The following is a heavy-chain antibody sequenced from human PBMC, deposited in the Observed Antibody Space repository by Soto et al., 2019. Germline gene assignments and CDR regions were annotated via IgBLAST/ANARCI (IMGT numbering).Heavy chain of an antibody. D-gene: IGHD3-22*01. CDR2: IWYDGSNK. CDR1: GFTFSSYG. J-gene: IGHJ6*02. CDR3: ARDFLEGPGVVVGYYGMDV. Sequence: GGSLRLSCAASGFTFSSYGMHWVRQAPGKGLEWVAVIWYDGSNKYYADSVKGRFTISRDNSKNTLYLQMNSLRAEDTAVYYCARDFLEGPGVVVGYYGMDVWGQGTTVTVSS. V-gene: IGHV3-33*01.